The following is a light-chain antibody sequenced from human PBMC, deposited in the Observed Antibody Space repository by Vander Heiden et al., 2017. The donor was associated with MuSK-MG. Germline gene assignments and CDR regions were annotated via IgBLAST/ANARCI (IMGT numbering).Light chain of an antibody. V-gene: IGKV4-1*01. CDR1: QSVLSSSNNKNY. CDR2: WAS. Sequence: DIVMTQSPDSLAVSLGERATINCKSSQSVLSSSNNKNYLTWYQQTPGQPPKLLIYWASTRESGVPDRFSGSGSGTDFTLTISSLQAEDVAVYYCQQDDSTPYTFGQGTKLEIK. CDR3: QQDDSTPYT. J-gene: IGKJ2*01.